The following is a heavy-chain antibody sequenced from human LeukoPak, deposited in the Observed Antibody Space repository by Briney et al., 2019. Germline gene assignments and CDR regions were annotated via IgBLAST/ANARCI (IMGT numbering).Heavy chain of an antibody. V-gene: IGHV4-30-4*02. CDR2: IYYSGST. CDR1: GGSISSGDYY. CDR3: AGGWAAGPEYFQH. J-gene: IGHJ1*01. D-gene: IGHD6-13*01. Sequence: SETLSLTCTVSGGSISSGDYYWSWIRQPPGKGLEWIGYIYYSGSTYYNPSLKSRVTISVDTSKNQFSLKLSSVTAADTAVYYCAGGWAAGPEYFQHWGQGTLVTVSS.